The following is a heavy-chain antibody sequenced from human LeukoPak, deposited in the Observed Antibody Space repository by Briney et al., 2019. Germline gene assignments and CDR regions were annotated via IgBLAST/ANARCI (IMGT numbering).Heavy chain of an antibody. D-gene: IGHD3-10*01. V-gene: IGHV4-34*01. Sequence: SETLSVTCAVSGGSVSGYYWTWVRQPLGKGLEWIGEISHTGGANYNPSLKSRVTIGLDTSKKQLSLKLESVTAADTAVYYCAREDYGTGSYYRGDAFDIWGHGTMVTVSS. CDR2: ISHTGGA. CDR1: GGSVSGYY. CDR3: AREDYGTGSYYRGDAFDI. J-gene: IGHJ3*02.